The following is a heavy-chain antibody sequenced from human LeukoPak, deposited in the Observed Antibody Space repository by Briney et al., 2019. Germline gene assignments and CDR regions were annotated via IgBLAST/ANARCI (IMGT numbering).Heavy chain of an antibody. CDR1: GGTFSSYA. V-gene: IGHV1-69*04. CDR3: PRENSEHIVVVTDARGPHPAFDI. CDR2: IIPILSIT. D-gene: IGHD2-21*02. J-gene: IGHJ3*02. Sequence: ASVKVTCKASGGTFSSYASSWIRQAPGQGLEWMGRIIPILSITKYEQKFQGRETITADKSTSTAYMELSRLRSEDTAVYYCPRENSEHIVVVTDARGPHPAFDIWGQGPMVTVSS.